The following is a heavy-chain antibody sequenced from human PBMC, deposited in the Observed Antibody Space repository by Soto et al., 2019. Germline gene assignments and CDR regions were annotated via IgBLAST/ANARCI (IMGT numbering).Heavy chain of an antibody. D-gene: IGHD1-20*01. V-gene: IGHV1-69*01. CDR1: GGTFSSYA. CDR2: IIPIFGTA. J-gene: IGHJ4*02. Sequence: QVQLVQSGAEVKKPGSSVKVSCKASGGTFSSYAISWVRQAPGQGLEWMGGIIPIFGTANYAQKFQGRVTITADEATSTDYMELSSLRSEDTAVYYCERGRWGYNWNHGFDYWGQGTLVTVSS. CDR3: ERGRWGYNWNHGFDY.